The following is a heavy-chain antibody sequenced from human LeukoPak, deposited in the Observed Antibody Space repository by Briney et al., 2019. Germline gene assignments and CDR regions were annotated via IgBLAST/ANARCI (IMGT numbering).Heavy chain of an antibody. CDR3: AREGLSSWYYDSSGYSPPDY. CDR2: IRSKAYGGTT. D-gene: IGHD3-22*01. CDR1: GFTFGDYA. J-gene: IGHJ4*02. Sequence: QSGGSLRLSCTASGFTFGDYAMSWFRQAPGKGLEWVGFIRSKAYGGTTEYAASVKGRFTISRDDSKSIAYLQMNSLRAEDTAVYCCAREGLSSWYYDSSGYSPPDYWGQGTLVTVSS. V-gene: IGHV3-49*03.